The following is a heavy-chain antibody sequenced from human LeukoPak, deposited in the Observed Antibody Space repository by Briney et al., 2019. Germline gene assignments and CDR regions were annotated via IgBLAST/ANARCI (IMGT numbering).Heavy chain of an antibody. CDR3: AVMTGYYNYYYYYYMDV. J-gene: IGHJ6*03. Sequence: ASVKVSCKASGYTFTDYYMHWVRQAPGQGLEWMGWINPNSGGTNYAQKFYARVTMTRDTSISTAYMELSRLRSDDTAVYYCAVMTGYYNYYYYYYMDVWGKGTTVTISS. D-gene: IGHD3-9*01. CDR1: GYTFTDYY. V-gene: IGHV1-2*02. CDR2: INPNSGGT.